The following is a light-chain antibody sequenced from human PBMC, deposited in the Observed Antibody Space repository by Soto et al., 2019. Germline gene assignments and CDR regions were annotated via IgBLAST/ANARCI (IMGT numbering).Light chain of an antibody. CDR3: QSYDSSLSGSV. Sequence: QAVVTQPPSVSGAPGQRVTISCTGSSSNIGAGYDVHWYQQLPGTAPKLLIYGNSNRPSGVPDRFSGSKSGTSASLAITGLQAEDEAEYYCQSYDSSLSGSVVGGGTKLTV. CDR2: GNS. J-gene: IGLJ3*02. CDR1: SSNIGAGYD. V-gene: IGLV1-40*01.